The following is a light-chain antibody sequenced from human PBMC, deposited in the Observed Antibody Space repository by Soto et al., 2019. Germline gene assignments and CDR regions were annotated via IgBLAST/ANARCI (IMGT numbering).Light chain of an antibody. J-gene: IGKJ1*01. CDR2: DAS. CDR1: QSISSW. V-gene: IGKV1-5*01. Sequence: DIKMTQSLSSLSACVGDRVTLTYRASQSISSWLAWYQQKPGKAPKLLIYDASSLESGVPSRFSGSGSGTEFTLTISSLQPDDFATYYCQQYNSYPWTFGQGTKVEIK. CDR3: QQYNSYPWT.